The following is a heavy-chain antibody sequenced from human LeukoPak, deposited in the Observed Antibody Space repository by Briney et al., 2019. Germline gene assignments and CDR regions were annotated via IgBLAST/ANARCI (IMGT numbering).Heavy chain of an antibody. CDR3: ARGPGMAATEEPY. CDR2: IYYSGST. D-gene: IGHD6-13*01. Sequence: SETLSLTCAVSGDSISSPTYYWAWIRQPPGKGLEWIGSIYYSGSTFYNPSLKSRVTISVDRSKNQFSLKLSSVAAADTAVYYCARGPGMAATEEPYWGQGTLVTVSS. CDR1: GDSISSPTYY. V-gene: IGHV4-39*07. J-gene: IGHJ4*02.